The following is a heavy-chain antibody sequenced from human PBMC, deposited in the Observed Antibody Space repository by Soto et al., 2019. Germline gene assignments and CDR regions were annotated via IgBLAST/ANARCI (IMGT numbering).Heavy chain of an antibody. CDR3: AHRSYYDSSVDY. J-gene: IGHJ4*02. CDR2: IYWDDDK. Sequence: QITLKESGPTLVKPTQTLTLTCTFSGFSLSTSGVGVGWIRQPPGKALEWLALIYWDDDKRYSPSLKSRLTITKDTSKNQVVRTMTNMDPVDTATYYCAHRSYYDSSVDYWGQGTLVTVSS. CDR1: GFSLSTSGVG. V-gene: IGHV2-5*02. D-gene: IGHD3-22*01.